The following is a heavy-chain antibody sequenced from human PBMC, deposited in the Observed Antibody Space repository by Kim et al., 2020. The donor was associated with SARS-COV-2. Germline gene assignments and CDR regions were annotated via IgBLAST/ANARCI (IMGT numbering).Heavy chain of an antibody. V-gene: IGHV3-23*01. CDR1: GFTFSNYG. CDR2: FIDSGRST. CDR3: ARDTPVAAGDS. J-gene: IGHJ4*02. Sequence: GGSLRLSCAASGFTFSNYGMSWVRQAPGMGLEWVSGFIDSGRSTYYADSVKGRFTISRDKSKNTLYLQMNNLRADDTAVYYCARDTPVAAGDSWGQGTLVTVSS. D-gene: IGHD6-13*01.